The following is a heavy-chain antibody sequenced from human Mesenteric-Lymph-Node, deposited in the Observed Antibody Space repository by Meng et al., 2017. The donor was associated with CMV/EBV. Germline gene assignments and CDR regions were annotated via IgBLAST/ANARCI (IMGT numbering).Heavy chain of an antibody. D-gene: IGHD3-10*01. CDR1: GFTFSHFW. V-gene: IGHV3-7*04. CDR3: ARPQDFGPIDPVLY. Sequence: ASGFTFSHFWMGWVRQAPGKGLEWVANINQGGREKYYVDSVKGRFTISRDDARNSLYLQMNSLRADDTAVYYCARPQDFGPIDPVLYWGQGKLVTVSS. CDR2: INQGGREK. J-gene: IGHJ4*02.